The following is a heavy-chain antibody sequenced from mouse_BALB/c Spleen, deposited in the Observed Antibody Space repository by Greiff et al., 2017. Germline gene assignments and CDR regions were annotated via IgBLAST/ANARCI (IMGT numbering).Heavy chain of an antibody. D-gene: IGHD1-1*01. J-gene: IGHJ2*01. Sequence: VQLQQSGPELGKPGASVKLSCKASGYSFTGYNMYWVKQSHRKSLEWIGYIDTYNGGTSYNQKSKGKATLTVDKSSSTADMHLSSLTSEDSAIYYCARGKITTVAFDYWGQGTTLTVSS. CDR3: ARGKITTVAFDY. CDR1: GYSFTGYN. CDR2: IDTYNGGT. V-gene: IGHV1S135*01.